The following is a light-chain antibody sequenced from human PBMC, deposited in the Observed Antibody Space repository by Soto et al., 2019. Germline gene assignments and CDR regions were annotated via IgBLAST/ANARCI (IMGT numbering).Light chain of an antibody. Sequence: DIQMTQSPSTLSAFVGDRATITCRASQCVSSSLAWYQQKPGKAPKLLIYDASTLESGVPSRFSGSGYGTEFTLTINSLQPGDFATYYCQQYESFSPYTFGQGTRLEI. CDR1: QCVSSS. J-gene: IGKJ2*01. CDR3: QQYESFSPYT. CDR2: DAS. V-gene: IGKV1-5*01.